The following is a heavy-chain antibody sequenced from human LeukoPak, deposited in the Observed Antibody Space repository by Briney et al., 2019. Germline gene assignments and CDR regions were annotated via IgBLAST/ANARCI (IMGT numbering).Heavy chain of an antibody. V-gene: IGHV3-74*01. CDR1: GFTFSSYFW. CDR3: ARDLDLGGYSRWED. Sequence: GGSLRLSCAASGFTFSSYFWMHWVRQAPGKGLVWVSRIKSDGSSSTYADSMKGRFTISRDSAKNTLYLQMNTLRAEDTAVYYCARDLDLGGYSRWEDWGQGALVTVSS. J-gene: IGHJ4*02. CDR2: IKSDGSSS. D-gene: IGHD4-23*01.